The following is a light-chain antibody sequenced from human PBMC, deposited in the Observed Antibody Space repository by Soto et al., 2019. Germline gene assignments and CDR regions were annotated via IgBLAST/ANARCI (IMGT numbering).Light chain of an antibody. CDR2: NAS. CDR1: QTISKY. J-gene: IGKJ3*01. V-gene: IGKV3-11*01. CDR3: QQRSNWPVT. Sequence: EIVLTQSPSALAFPPVRAATSFYKTSQTISKYLVWYQQKPGQAPRLLINNASNRATGIPARFNGSGSGTDFTLTISSLEPEDFAVYYCQQRSNWPVTFGRGTKVDIK.